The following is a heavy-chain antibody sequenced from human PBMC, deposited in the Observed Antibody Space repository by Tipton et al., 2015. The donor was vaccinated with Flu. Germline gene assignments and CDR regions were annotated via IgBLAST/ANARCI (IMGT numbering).Heavy chain of an antibody. CDR3: ARVPNPAVVPDSTYAFDI. J-gene: IGHJ3*02. CDR2: ISGGGGIT. V-gene: IGHV3-23*01. Sequence: GSLRLSCAAPEITFSRFWMSWVRQAPGKGLEWVSAISGGGGITYFADSVRGRFTISRDNSKNSVFLQMNSLMAEDTAVYYCARVPNPAVVPDSTYAFDIWGLGTMVTVSS. CDR1: EITFSRFW. D-gene: IGHD2-2*01.